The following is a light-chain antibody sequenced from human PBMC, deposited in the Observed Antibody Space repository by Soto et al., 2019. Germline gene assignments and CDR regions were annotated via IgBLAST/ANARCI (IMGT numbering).Light chain of an antibody. CDR2: AAS. Sequence: IQITQSPSSRSEYMGDAVSINSRSSQGIRNYLAWYQQKPGKAPKLLIYAASTLQSGVPSRFSGSGSGTDFTLTIRSLQTEDVAAYYCQRCDNARRITFGQGTRLEIK. CDR3: QRCDNARRIT. V-gene: IGKV1-27*01. J-gene: IGKJ5*01. CDR1: QGIRNY.